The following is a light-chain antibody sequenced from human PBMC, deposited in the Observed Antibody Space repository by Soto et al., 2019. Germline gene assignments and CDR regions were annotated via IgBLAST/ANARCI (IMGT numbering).Light chain of an antibody. CDR2: DAS. CDR3: QHRSDWPLT. V-gene: IGKV3-11*01. CDR1: QSVDNI. J-gene: IGKJ4*01. Sequence: EIVLTQSPATLSLSPGETATLSCRASQSVDNILAWYQHRPGQAPRLLISDASNTATGVPVRFSGSGSGTDVTLTINNLRPEDFAVYYCQHRSDWPLTFGGGTKVEI.